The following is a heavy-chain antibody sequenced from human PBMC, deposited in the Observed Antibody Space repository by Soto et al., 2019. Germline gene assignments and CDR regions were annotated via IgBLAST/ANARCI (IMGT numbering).Heavy chain of an antibody. D-gene: IGHD6-13*01. CDR2: ISYDGSNK. CDR1: GFTFSSYA. V-gene: IGHV3-30-3*01. J-gene: IGHJ4*02. CDR3: ARTPGIAAAGILDY. Sequence: QVQLVESGGGVVQPGRSLRLSCAASGFTFSSYAMHWVRQAPGKGLEWVAVISYDGSNKYYADSVKGRFTISRDNSKNTLYLQMNSLRAEDTAVYYCARTPGIAAAGILDYWGQGTLVTVSS.